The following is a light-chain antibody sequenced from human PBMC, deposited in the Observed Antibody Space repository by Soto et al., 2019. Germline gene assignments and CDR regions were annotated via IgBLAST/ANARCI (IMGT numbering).Light chain of an antibody. CDR3: QQYYYTPRT. V-gene: IGKV3-20*01. CDR1: QSVSSSY. J-gene: IGKJ1*01. CDR2: GAS. Sequence: EIVLTQSPGTLSLSPGERATLSCRASQSVSSSYLAWYQQKPGQAPRLLIYGASSRATGIPDRFSGSGSGTDFTLTISRLEPEDFAVYYCQQYYYTPRTFGQGTKVQIK.